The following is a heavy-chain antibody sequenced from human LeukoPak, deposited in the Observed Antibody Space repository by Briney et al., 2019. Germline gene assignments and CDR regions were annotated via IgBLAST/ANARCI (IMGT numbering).Heavy chain of an antibody. CDR3: VRQGYYASGGYFNVSDV. CDR1: GGSIKSNNW. V-gene: IGHV4-4*02. J-gene: IGHJ3*01. CDR2: IYHSGST. Sequence: PSGTLSLTCAVSGGSIKSNNWWSWVRQPPGKGLEWIGEIYHSGSTNYNPSLESRVTVSVDKSKNQFSLKLSSLTAADTAVYYCVRQGYYASGGYFNVSDVWGQGTVVTVSS. D-gene: IGHD3-22*01.